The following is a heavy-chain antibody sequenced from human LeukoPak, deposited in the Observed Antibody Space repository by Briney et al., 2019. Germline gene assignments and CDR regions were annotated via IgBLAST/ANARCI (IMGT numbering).Heavy chain of an antibody. CDR1: GYTFTSYY. V-gene: IGHV1-46*03. D-gene: IGHD1-26*01. CDR2: INPSRRLT. CDR3: GRDLWGSGSYLGY. J-gene: IGHJ4*02. Sequence: GASVKVSCKASGYTFTSYYMHWVRQAPGQGLEWMGIINPSRRLTSYSQKFHVRVTMTRHTSTSTVYMELSSLRSEDTAVYCCGRDLWGSGSYLGYWGQGTLVTVSS.